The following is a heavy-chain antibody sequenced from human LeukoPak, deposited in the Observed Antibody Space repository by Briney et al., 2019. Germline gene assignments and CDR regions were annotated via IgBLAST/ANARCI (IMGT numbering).Heavy chain of an antibody. CDR3: ARDLYYYGSGSSGY. CDR1: GGTFSSYA. CDR2: IIPIFGTA. D-gene: IGHD3-10*01. Sequence: ASVKVSCKASGGTFSSYAISWVRQAPGQGLEWMGGIIPIFGTANYAQKFQGRVTITTDESTSTAYMELRSLRSDDTAVYYCARDLYYYGSGSSGYWGQGTLVTVSS. V-gene: IGHV1-69*05. J-gene: IGHJ4*02.